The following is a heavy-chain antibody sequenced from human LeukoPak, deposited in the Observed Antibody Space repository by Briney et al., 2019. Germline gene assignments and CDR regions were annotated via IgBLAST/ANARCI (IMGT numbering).Heavy chain of an antibody. V-gene: IGHV1-2*02. D-gene: IGHD6-13*01. J-gene: IGHJ6*02. Sequence: ASVKVSCKASGYTFTGYYMHWVRQAPGQGLEWMGWINPNSGGTNYAQKFQGRVTMTRDTSISTAYMELSRLRSDDTAVYYCARDRSSSWSYYYYGMDAWGQGTTVTVSS. CDR1: GYTFTGYY. CDR3: ARDRSSSWSYYYYGMDA. CDR2: INPNSGGT.